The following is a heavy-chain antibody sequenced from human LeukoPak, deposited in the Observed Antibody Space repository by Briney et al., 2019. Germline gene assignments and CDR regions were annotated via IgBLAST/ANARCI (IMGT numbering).Heavy chain of an antibody. CDR1: GFTISNYY. V-gene: IGHV4-59*01. Sequence: KSSETLSLTCTVSGFTISNYYWTWLRQPPGKGLEWVGYIYYSGTTNYNPSLKSRVTISLDTSKNQFSLRLSSVTAADTALYFCARAEYSWNTGYYFDYWGEGTLVTVSS. D-gene: IGHD1-1*01. CDR3: ARAEYSWNTGYYFDY. J-gene: IGHJ4*02. CDR2: IYYSGTT.